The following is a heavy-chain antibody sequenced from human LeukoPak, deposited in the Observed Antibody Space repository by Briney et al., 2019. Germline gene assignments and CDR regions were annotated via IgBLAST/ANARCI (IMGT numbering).Heavy chain of an antibody. CDR2: XYHSGST. J-gene: IGHJ5*02. V-gene: IGHV4-38-2*01. CDR3: ARFSSGWYNYWFDP. CDR1: GYSISSGYY. Sequence: PSETLSLTCAVSGYSISSGYYWGXXXXPXXXXXXXXGSXYHSGSTSYNPSLKSRVXISVDTSKNQFSLKLSSVTAADTAVYYCARFSSGWYNYWFDPWGQGTLVTVSS. D-gene: IGHD6-19*01.